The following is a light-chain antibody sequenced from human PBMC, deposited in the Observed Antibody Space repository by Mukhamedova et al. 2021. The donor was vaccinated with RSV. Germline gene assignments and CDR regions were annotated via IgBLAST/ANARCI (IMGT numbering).Light chain of an antibody. CDR3: QQYTSRPLT. CDR2: GVS. Sequence: QQRPGQPPRLLIYGVSARATGVPARFSGRGSGTEFSLSISSLQSDDFAVYFCQQYTSRPLTFGGGTKLE. V-gene: IGKV3-15*01. J-gene: IGKJ4*01.